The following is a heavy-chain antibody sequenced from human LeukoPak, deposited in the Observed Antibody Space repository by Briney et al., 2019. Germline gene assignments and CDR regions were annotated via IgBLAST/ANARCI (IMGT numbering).Heavy chain of an antibody. CDR1: GFTFSSYA. CDR2: ISYDGSNK. V-gene: IGHV3-30*04. D-gene: IGHD6-25*01. CDR3: AGGQREQRRVSNY. J-gene: IGHJ4*02. Sequence: GGSLRLSCAASGFTFSSYAMHWVRQAPGKGLEWVAVISYDGSNKYYADSVKGRFTISRDNSKNTLYLQMNSLRAEDTAVYYCAGGQREQRRVSNYGGREPWSPSPQ.